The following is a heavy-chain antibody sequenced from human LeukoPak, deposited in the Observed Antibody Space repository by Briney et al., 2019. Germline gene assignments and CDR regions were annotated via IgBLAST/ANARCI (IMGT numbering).Heavy chain of an antibody. V-gene: IGHV1-18*01. Sequence: GASVKVSCKASGYTFTSYGFSWVRQAPGQGLEWMGWISAYNGNTNYAQKLQGRVTMTTDTSTSTAYMELRSLRSDDTAVYYCARVVEGDFWSGYLRRWFDYWGQGTLVTVSS. CDR2: ISAYNGNT. CDR1: GYTFTSYG. CDR3: ARVVEGDFWSGYLRRWFDY. D-gene: IGHD3-3*01. J-gene: IGHJ4*02.